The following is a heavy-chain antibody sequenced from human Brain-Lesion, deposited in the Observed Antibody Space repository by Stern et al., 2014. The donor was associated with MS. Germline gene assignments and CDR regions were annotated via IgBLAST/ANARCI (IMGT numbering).Heavy chain of an antibody. J-gene: IGHJ6*02. D-gene: IGHD3-3*01. Sequence: VQLEESGVEAKKPGASAKVSCTTSGYIFTGYYIHCVRQAPGQGLEWTAWTNPNTGGTKYAQKVQGRVTMSRDTSISTAYVELSSLTSDDTAVYYCARDQRGITIFGVVTDYYYLGMDVWGQGTTVTVSS. CDR2: TNPNTGGT. CDR1: GYIFTGYY. V-gene: IGHV1-2*02. CDR3: ARDQRGITIFGVVTDYYYLGMDV.